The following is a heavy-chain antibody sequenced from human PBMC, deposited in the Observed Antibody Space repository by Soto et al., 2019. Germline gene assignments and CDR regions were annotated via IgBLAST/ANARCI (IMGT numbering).Heavy chain of an antibody. V-gene: IGHV1-18*01. Sequence: ASVKVSCKASGYTFTSYGISWVRHAPGQGLEWMGWISAYNGNTNYAQKLQGRVTMTTDTSTSTAYMELRSLRSGDTAVYYCARDLFPIYCSGGSCYSAFDPWGQGTLVTVSS. J-gene: IGHJ5*02. D-gene: IGHD2-15*01. CDR2: ISAYNGNT. CDR3: ARDLFPIYCSGGSCYSAFDP. CDR1: GYTFTSYG.